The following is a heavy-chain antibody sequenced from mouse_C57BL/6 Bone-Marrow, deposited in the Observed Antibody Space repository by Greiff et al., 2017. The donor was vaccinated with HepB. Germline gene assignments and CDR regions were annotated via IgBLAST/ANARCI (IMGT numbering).Heavy chain of an antibody. V-gene: IGHV14-4*01. J-gene: IGHJ2*01. CDR3: TTYVYDGYPYYFDY. D-gene: IGHD2-3*01. Sequence: VQLQQSGAELVRPGASVKLSCTASGFNIKDDYMHWVKQRPDQGLEWIGWIDRENGDTEYASKFQGKATITADTSSNTAYLQLSSLTSEDTAVYYCTTYVYDGYPYYFDYWGQGTTLTVSS. CDR1: GFNIKDDY. CDR2: IDRENGDT.